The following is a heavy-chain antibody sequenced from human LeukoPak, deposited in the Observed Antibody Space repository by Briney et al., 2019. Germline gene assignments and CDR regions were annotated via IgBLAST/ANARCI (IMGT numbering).Heavy chain of an antibody. V-gene: IGHV3-23*01. J-gene: IGHJ4*02. Sequence: GGSLRLSCAASGFTFSSYGMSWVRQAPGKGLEWVSAISGSGGSTYYADSVKGRFTISRDNAKNSLYLQMNSLRAEDTAAYYCARDRPDYGDYEFDYWGQGTLVTVSS. CDR2: ISGSGGST. CDR3: ARDRPDYGDYEFDY. CDR1: GFTFSSYG. D-gene: IGHD4-17*01.